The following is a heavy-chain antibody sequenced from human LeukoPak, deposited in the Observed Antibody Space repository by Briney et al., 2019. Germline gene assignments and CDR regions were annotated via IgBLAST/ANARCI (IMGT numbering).Heavy chain of an antibody. CDR3: ARDANDYGGNSGGYYFDY. Sequence: GGSLTLSCAASGFTFSSYWMHWVRQAPGKGLVWVSLINSDGSSTTYADSVKGRFTISRDNTKNTLYLQMNSLRAEDTAVYYCARDANDYGGNSGGYYFDYWGQGTLVTVSS. D-gene: IGHD4-23*01. CDR2: INSDGSST. V-gene: IGHV3-74*01. CDR1: GFTFSSYW. J-gene: IGHJ4*02.